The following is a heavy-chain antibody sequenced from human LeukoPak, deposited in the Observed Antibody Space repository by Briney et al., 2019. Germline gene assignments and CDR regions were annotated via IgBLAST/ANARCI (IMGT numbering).Heavy chain of an antibody. CDR1: GFTFSSYG. D-gene: IGHD3-10*01. V-gene: IGHV3-30*03. Sequence: QPGRSLRLSCAASGFTFSSYGMHWVRQAPGKGLEWVAVISYDGSNKYYADPVKGRFTISRDNSKNTLYLQMNSLRAEDTAVYYCAREITMVRGALDAFDIWGQGTMVTVSS. J-gene: IGHJ3*02. CDR2: ISYDGSNK. CDR3: AREITMVRGALDAFDI.